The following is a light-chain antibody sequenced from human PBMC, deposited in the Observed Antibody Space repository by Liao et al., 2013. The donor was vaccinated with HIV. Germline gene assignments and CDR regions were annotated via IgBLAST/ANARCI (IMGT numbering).Light chain of an antibody. CDR3: QSVDRSGSYV. J-gene: IGLJ1*01. Sequence: SYVLTQPPSVSVAPGKTAGISCGGNNVGSTSVHWYQQKPGQAPVVVIDHDGDRPSGIPERFSGSTSGTTVTLTISGVRAEDEADYYCQSVDRSGSYVFGTGTKVNVL. CDR2: HDG. CDR1: NVGSTS. V-gene: IGLV3-21*01.